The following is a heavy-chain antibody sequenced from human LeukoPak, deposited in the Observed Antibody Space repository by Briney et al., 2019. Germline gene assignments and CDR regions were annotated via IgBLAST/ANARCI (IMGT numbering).Heavy chain of an antibody. Sequence: SVKVSCKASGYTFTSYGINWVRQAPGQGLEWMGWTRVYNGNTNYAQKLQGRVTMTTDTSTSTAYMELSSLRSEDTAVYYCARDNSVRDEAWWFNPWGQGTLVTVSS. CDR3: ARDNSVRDEAWWFNP. J-gene: IGHJ5*02. CDR2: TRVYNGNT. V-gene: IGHV1-18*01. CDR1: GYTFTSYG. D-gene: IGHD5-24*01.